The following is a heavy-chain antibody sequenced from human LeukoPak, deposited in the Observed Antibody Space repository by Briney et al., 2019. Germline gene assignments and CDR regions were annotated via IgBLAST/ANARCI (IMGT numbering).Heavy chain of an antibody. V-gene: IGHV3-30-3*01. CDR2: ISYDGSNK. Sequence: GGSLRLSCAASGFTFSSYAMSWVRQAPGKGLEWVAVISYDGSNKYYADSVKGRFTISRDNSKNTLYLQMNSLRAEDTAVYYCARDRGGIFDIWGQGTMVTVSS. CDR1: GFTFSSYA. D-gene: IGHD3-10*01. CDR3: ARDRGGIFDI. J-gene: IGHJ3*02.